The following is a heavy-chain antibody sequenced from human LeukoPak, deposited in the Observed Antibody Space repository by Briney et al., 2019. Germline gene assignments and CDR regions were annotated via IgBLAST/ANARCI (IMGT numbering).Heavy chain of an antibody. D-gene: IGHD3-22*01. J-gene: IGHJ6*03. Sequence: ASVTVSCKASGYTFTSYDINWVRQATGQGLEWMGWMDPNGGNTGYAQKFQGRVTMTRNTSISTAYMELSSLRSEDTAVYYCARVETYYYDSSGHPRGYYYMDVWGKGTTVTVSS. CDR1: GYTFTSYD. CDR3: ARVETYYYDSSGHPRGYYYMDV. CDR2: MDPNGGNT. V-gene: IGHV1-8*01.